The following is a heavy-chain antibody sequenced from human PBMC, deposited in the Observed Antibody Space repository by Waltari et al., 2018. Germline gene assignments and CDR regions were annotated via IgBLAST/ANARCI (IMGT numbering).Heavy chain of an antibody. V-gene: IGHV1-69*01. Sequence: QVQLVQSGAEVKKPGSSVKVSCKASGGTFSSYAISWVRQAPGQGLEWMGGIIPIFGTANYAQKFQGRVTITADESTSTAYMELSSLRAEDTAVYYCARGPSCGGDCYSIPYFDYWGQGTPVTVSS. J-gene: IGHJ4*02. CDR1: GGTFSSYA. CDR3: ARGPSCGGDCYSIPYFDY. CDR2: IIPIFGTA. D-gene: IGHD2-21*02.